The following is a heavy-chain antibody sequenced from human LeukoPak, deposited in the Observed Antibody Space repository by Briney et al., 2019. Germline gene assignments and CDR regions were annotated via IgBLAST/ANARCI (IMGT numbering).Heavy chain of an antibody. J-gene: IGHJ4*02. CDR1: GFTFSSYA. V-gene: IGHV3-23*01. CDR2: ISGSGGST. D-gene: IGHD6-19*01. Sequence: GGSLRLSCAASGFTFSSYAMSWVRQAPGKGLEWASAISGSGGSTYYADSVKGRFTIARDNSKNTLHLQMNSLRDEDTAVYYCAKEAVAGDYFDYWGQGTLVTVSS. CDR3: AKEAVAGDYFDY.